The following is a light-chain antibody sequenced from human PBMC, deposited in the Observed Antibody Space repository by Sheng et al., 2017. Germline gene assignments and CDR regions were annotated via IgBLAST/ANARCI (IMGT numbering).Light chain of an antibody. Sequence: DIQLTQSPSFLSASVGDRVTITCRASQGINNYLAWYQQKPGKAPNLLIYAASTLQSGVPSRFSGSGSGTEFTLTINGLEPEDFATYYCQQSKGSSLTFGGGTKVEIK. CDR2: AAS. CDR1: QGINNY. V-gene: IGKV1-9*01. CDR3: QQSKGSSLT. J-gene: IGKJ4*01.